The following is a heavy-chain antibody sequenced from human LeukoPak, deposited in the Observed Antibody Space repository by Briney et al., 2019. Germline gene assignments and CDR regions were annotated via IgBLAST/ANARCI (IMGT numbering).Heavy chain of an antibody. CDR3: AKDHTGLLWFGGMDV. J-gene: IGHJ6*03. CDR2: IRSSGSTI. Sequence: GSLRLSCAPSGFTLSSFEMNCVRQAPRNGLEWVSYIRSSGSTIYHADSVNGRFTISRDNSKNTLYLQMNSLRAEDTAVYYCAKDHTGLLWFGGMDVWGKGTTVTVTS. D-gene: IGHD3-10*01. CDR1: GFTLSSFE. V-gene: IGHV3-48*03.